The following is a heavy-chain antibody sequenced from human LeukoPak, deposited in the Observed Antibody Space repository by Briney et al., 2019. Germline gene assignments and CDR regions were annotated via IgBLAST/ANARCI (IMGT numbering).Heavy chain of an antibody. D-gene: IGHD4-17*01. CDR3: ARAAHQHDYGDYGVQH. Sequence: SETLSLTCTVSGYSISSGYYWGWIRQPPGKGLEWIGSIYHSGNTYYNPSLKSRVTRSVDTSKNQSSLKLSSVTAADTAVYYCARAAHQHDYGDYGVQHWGQGTLVTVSS. CDR1: GYSISSGYY. CDR2: IYHSGNT. V-gene: IGHV4-38-2*02. J-gene: IGHJ1*01.